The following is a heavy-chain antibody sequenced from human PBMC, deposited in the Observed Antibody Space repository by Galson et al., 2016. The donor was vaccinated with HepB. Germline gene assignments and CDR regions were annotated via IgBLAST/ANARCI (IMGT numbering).Heavy chain of an antibody. CDR1: GFTFSNYV. J-gene: IGHJ4*02. D-gene: IGHD2-21*02. V-gene: IGHV3-23*01. CDR2: IRGSGART. CDR3: AKDRAETVMANFDY. Sequence: SLRLSCAASGFTFSNYVMSWVRQAPGKGLVWVSPIRGSGARTTYADSVKGRFTISRDITRNTLYLQMNSLRAEDTAVYYCAKDRAETVMANFDYWGQGSLVTVSS.